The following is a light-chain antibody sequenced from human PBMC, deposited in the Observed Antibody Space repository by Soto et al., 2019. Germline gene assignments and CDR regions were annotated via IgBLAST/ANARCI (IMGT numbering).Light chain of an antibody. CDR2: DAS. Sequence: ENVLTQSPATLSLSPGEGATLSCRASQSINTYLAWYQQKPGQAPRLLIYDASKTATGIPARLSGSGSGTNFTLTISSLEPEDFAVYYCQQRRSWQVTFGQGTRMEIK. CDR1: QSINTY. J-gene: IGKJ5*01. CDR3: QQRRSWQVT. V-gene: IGKV3D-11*02.